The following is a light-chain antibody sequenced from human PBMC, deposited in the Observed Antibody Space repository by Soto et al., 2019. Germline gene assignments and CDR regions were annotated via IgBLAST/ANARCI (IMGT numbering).Light chain of an antibody. CDR1: QTISSW. CDR3: QQYDSYSLT. J-gene: IGKJ4*01. V-gene: IGKV1-5*03. Sequence: DIQMTQSPSTLSASVGDRVTITCRASQTISSWLAWYQQKPGKAPKLLIYKASNLESGVPSRFSGSGSGTACTLTISSLQPEDFATYYCQQYDSYSLTFGGGPEVEIK. CDR2: KAS.